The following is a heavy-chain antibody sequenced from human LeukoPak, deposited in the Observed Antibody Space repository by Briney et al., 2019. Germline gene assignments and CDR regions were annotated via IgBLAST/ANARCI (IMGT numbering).Heavy chain of an antibody. D-gene: IGHD3-10*01. V-gene: IGHV4-59*01. J-gene: IGHJ5*02. Sequence: SETLSLTCTVSNGSITNYDWSWVRQPPGKGLEFIGHVHYSGTANYNPSLRSRVTISIDTSKNQFSLKLSSVTAADTAVYYCARENTMVRGDGHWFDPWGQGTLVTVSS. CDR3: ARENTMVRGDGHWFDP. CDR2: VHYSGTA. CDR1: NGSITNYD.